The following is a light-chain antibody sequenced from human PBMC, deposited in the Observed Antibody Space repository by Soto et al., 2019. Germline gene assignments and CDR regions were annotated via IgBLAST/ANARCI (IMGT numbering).Light chain of an antibody. Sequence: QSVLTQPPSVSAAPRQKVTISCSGSSSNIGYNYVSWYQQLPGTAPKLLIYDNNRRPSGIPDRFSGSKSGTSATLGITGLQTGDEADYYCGTWDSSLSAVVFGGGTKLTVL. J-gene: IGLJ2*01. CDR1: SSNIGYNY. V-gene: IGLV1-51*01. CDR2: DNN. CDR3: GTWDSSLSAVV.